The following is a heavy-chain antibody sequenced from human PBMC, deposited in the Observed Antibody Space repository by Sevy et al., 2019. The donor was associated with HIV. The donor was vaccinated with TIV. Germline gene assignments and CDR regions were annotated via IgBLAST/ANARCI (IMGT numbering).Heavy chain of an antibody. CDR1: GFTFSSYW. CDR2: IKQDGSEK. V-gene: IGHV3-7*01. Sequence: GESLKISCAASGFTFSSYWMSWVRQAPGKGLEWVANIKQDGSEKYYVDSVKGRFTISRDNAKNSLYLQMNSLRAEDTAVYYGARDGYSLGPFDYWGQGTLVTVSS. J-gene: IGHJ4*02. CDR3: ARDGYSLGPFDY. D-gene: IGHD5-18*01.